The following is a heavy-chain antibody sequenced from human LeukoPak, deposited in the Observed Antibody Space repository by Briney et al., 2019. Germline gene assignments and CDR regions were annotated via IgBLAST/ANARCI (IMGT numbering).Heavy chain of an antibody. CDR1: GFTFSNYW. Sequence: GGSLRLSCAASGFTFSNYWVHWVRQAPGMGLVWVSRINPDGATTSYADSVKGRFTISRDNAKNTLYLQMNSLRAEDTAVYYCARGYSGSYRIDYWGQGTLVTVSS. J-gene: IGHJ4*02. V-gene: IGHV3-74*01. CDR2: INPDGATT. D-gene: IGHD1-26*01. CDR3: ARGYSGSYRIDY.